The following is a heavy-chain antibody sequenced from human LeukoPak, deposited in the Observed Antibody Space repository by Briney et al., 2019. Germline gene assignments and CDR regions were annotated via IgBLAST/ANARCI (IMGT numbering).Heavy chain of an antibody. CDR1: GFTFSNHW. CDR3: VRRYMATSAEDFDY. D-gene: IGHD3-16*02. V-gene: IGHV3-7*01. J-gene: IGHJ4*02. CDR2: MNQEGSEV. Sequence: GGSLRLSCAASGFTFSNHWMTWVRQAPGKGLEWVANMNQEGSEVYYVDSVRGRFIISRDNAKKSLYLQMNTLRAEDTAVYYCVRRYMATSAEDFDYWGQGTLVTVFS.